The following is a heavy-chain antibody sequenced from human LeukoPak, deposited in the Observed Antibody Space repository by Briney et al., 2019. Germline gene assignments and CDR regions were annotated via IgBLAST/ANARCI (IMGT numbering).Heavy chain of an antibody. Sequence: GRSLRLSCAASGFTFSDYYMSWIRQAPAKGLEWLSYISGSGSHTTYAGSVRGRFTISRDNAKNSLSLQVNSLRADDTAVYYCARVGSTVAAGTPDYWGQGTLVTVSS. J-gene: IGHJ4*02. CDR2: ISGSGSHT. CDR3: ARVGSTVAAGTPDY. CDR1: GFTFSDYY. D-gene: IGHD6-13*01. V-gene: IGHV3-11*06.